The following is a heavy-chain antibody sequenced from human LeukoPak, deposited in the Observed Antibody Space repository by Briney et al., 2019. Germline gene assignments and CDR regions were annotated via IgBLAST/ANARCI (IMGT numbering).Heavy chain of an antibody. D-gene: IGHD6-13*01. Sequence: GGSLRLSCVASGFTFSTYAMSWVRQAPGKGLEWVSAISRNGDTTFYADSMKGRFTISRDNSKYTVYLQMNSPRAEDTAIYYCAKDQSSSWPSDYYYGMDVWGQGTTVTVSS. CDR1: GFTFSTYA. J-gene: IGHJ6*02. CDR2: ISRNGDTT. V-gene: IGHV3-23*01. CDR3: AKDQSSSWPSDYYYGMDV.